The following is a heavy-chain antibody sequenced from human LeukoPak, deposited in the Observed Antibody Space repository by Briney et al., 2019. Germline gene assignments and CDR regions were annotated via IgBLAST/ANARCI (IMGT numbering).Heavy chain of an antibody. D-gene: IGHD3-9*01. J-gene: IGHJ6*03. CDR3: ARFSPHSYYDILTGYYGYYYYYMDV. CDR2: IYYSGST. V-gene: IGHV4-61*05. CDR1: GGSISSSSYY. Sequence: PSETLSLTCTVSGGSISSSSYYWGWIRQPPGKGLEWIGYIYYSGSTNYNPSLKSRQTISVDTSKNQFSLKLSSVTAADTAVYYCARFSPHSYYDILTGYYGYYYYYMDVWGKGTTVTVSS.